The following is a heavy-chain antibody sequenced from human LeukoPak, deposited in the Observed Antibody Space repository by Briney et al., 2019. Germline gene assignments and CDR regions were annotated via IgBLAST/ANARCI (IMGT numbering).Heavy chain of an antibody. CDR2: INPSGDST. D-gene: IGHD3-3*01. CDR1: GYTFTSNH. Sequence: GASVKISCKASGYTFTSNHIHWVRQAPGQGLEWMGVINPSGDSTSYAQNFQGRVTMTRDTSTSTVYMELSSLRSEDTAVYYCARDRRFLELEFDYWGQGTLVTVSS. V-gene: IGHV1-46*01. J-gene: IGHJ4*02. CDR3: ARDRRFLELEFDY.